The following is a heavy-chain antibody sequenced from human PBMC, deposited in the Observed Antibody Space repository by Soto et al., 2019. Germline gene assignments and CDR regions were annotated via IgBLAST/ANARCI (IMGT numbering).Heavy chain of an antibody. D-gene: IGHD6-13*01. V-gene: IGHV1-18*01. CDR2: ISAYNGNT. CDR3: ARDRGIAAAGWFDP. CDR1: GYTFTSYG. Sequence: ASVKVSCKASGYTFTSYGISLVRQAPGQGLEWMGWISAYNGNTNYAQKLQGRVTMTTDTSTSTAYMELRSLRSDDTAVYYCARDRGIAAAGWFDPWGQGTLVTVSS. J-gene: IGHJ5*02.